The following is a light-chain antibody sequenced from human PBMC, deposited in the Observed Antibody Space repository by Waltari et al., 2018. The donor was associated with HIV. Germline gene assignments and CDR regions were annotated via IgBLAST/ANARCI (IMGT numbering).Light chain of an antibody. Sequence: QSALTQPRSESGSPGPSVPISCPGRSSDVGGYKGLSWYEQQPGKGPKLMIYDVSKRPSGVPDRFSGSKSGNTASLTISGLQTEDEADYYCCSYAGSYSYVFGTGTKVTVL. CDR1: SSDVGGYKG. CDR3: CSYAGSYSYV. V-gene: IGLV2-11*02. CDR2: DVS. J-gene: IGLJ1*01.